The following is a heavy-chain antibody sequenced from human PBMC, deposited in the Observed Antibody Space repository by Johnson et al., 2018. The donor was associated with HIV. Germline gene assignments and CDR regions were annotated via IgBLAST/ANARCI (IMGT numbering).Heavy chain of an antibody. V-gene: IGHV3-33*08. CDR2: IRYDGSNK. CDR1: GFTFSSYG. D-gene: IGHD6-19*01. J-gene: IGHJ3*02. Sequence: QVQLVESGGGVVQPGRSLRLSCAASGFTFSSYGMHWVRQAPGKGLEWVAFIRYDGSNKYYADSEKGRFTISRDNVNNSVFLLLNSLRVEDTAVYFCARGRAVGGEDAFDIWGQGTMVTVSS. CDR3: ARGRAVGGEDAFDI.